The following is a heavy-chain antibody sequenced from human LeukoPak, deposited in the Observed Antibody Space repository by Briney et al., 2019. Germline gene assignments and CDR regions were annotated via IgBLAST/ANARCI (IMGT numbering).Heavy chain of an antibody. CDR3: AVRYTSGGYYFDY. CDR1: GGSISSSSYY. Sequence: PSETLSLTCTVSGGSISSSSYYWGWIRQPPGKGPEWIGSIYYSGSTYYNPSLKSRVTISVDTSKNQFSLKLSSVTAADTAVYYCAVRYTSGGYYFDYWGQGTLVTVSS. V-gene: IGHV4-39*01. D-gene: IGHD3-16*02. CDR2: IYYSGST. J-gene: IGHJ4*02.